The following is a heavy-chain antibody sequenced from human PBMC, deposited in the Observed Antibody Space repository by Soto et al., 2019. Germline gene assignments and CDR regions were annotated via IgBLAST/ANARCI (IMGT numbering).Heavy chain of an antibody. CDR1: GGSVNTFY. D-gene: IGHD3-16*01. V-gene: IGHV4-59*02. CDR3: ARDWGRSNYFDY. CDR2: VYYTGST. J-gene: IGHJ4*02. Sequence: QVQLQESGPGLVKPSETLSLTCTVSGGSVNTFYWSWIRQPPGKRLAWVGHVYYTGSTDYNPSLKSRVTISVATTKNQVSLKLNSVTTADTAVYFCARDWGRSNYFDYWGQGTLVTVSS.